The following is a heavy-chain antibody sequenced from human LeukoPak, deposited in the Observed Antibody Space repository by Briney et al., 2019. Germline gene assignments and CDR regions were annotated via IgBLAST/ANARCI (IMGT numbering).Heavy chain of an antibody. J-gene: IGHJ4*02. CDR2: ISGNSVST. CDR3: APYYYDSSGYPRWVDY. V-gene: IGHV3-23*01. D-gene: IGHD3-22*01. Sequence: GGSLRLSCAASGFTFSSYAMSWVRQAPGKGLEWVSGISGNSVSTYYADSVKGRFTISRDNSKNTLFLQMSSLRAEDTAVYYCAPYYYDSSGYPRWVDYWGQGTLVTVSS. CDR1: GFTFSSYA.